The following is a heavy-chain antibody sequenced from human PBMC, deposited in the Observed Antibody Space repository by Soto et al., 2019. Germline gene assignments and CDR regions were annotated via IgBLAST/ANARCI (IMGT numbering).Heavy chain of an antibody. J-gene: IGHJ4*02. D-gene: IGHD1-26*01. V-gene: IGHV3-30*18. Sequence: QVQLVESGGGVVQPGRSLRLSCAASGFTFSSYGMHWVRQAPGKGLEWVAVISYDGSNKYYADSVKGRFTISRDNSKNTLYLQMNSLRAEDTAVYYCAKDIGSLGELFDYWGQGTLVTVSS. CDR1: GFTFSSYG. CDR3: AKDIGSLGELFDY. CDR2: ISYDGSNK.